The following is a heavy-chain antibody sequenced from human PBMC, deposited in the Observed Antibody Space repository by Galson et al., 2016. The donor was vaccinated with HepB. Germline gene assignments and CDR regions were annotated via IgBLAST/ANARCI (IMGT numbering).Heavy chain of an antibody. Sequence: PALVKPTQTLTLTCTFSGFSLSTSGVGVGWIRQPPGKALEWLTPIYWDDDKRSSPSLKSRLTITKDTSKSQVVLTMTNMAPMDTATYDWAHSARKERYAAFDIWGQGTMVTVSS. J-gene: IGHJ3*02. CDR2: IYWDDDK. CDR1: GFSLSTSGVG. V-gene: IGHV2-5*02. CDR3: AHSARKERYAAFDI. D-gene: IGHD1-14*01.